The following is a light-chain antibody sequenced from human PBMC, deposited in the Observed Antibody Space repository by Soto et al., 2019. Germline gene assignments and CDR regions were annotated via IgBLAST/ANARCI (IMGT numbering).Light chain of an antibody. V-gene: IGLV2-14*01. Sequence: QSALTQPASVSGSPGQWITISCTGTGSDVGGYNYVSWYQQHPGKAPKLMIYDVSNRPSGVSNRFSGSKSGNTASLTISGLQAEDEADYYCSSYTTSSTLFGTGTKLTVL. CDR2: DVS. CDR1: GSDVGGYNY. J-gene: IGLJ1*01. CDR3: SSYTTSSTL.